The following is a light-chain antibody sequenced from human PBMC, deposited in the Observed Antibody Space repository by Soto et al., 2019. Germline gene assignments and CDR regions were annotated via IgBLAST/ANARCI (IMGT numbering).Light chain of an antibody. J-gene: IGLJ3*02. V-gene: IGLV2-8*01. CDR2: EVT. CDR3: ASYAGNSLV. CDR1: SSDVGGYNY. Sequence: QSALTQPPSASGSPGQSVTISCGGTSSDVGGYNYVSWFQHHPGKAPKLMIYEVTKRPSGVPDRFSGSKSGNTASLTVSGLQADDEADYYCASYAGNSLVFGGGTKLTVL.